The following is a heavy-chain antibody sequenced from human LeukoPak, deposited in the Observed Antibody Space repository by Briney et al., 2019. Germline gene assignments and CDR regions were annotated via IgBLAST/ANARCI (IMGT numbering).Heavy chain of an antibody. CDR1: GFTFSNYW. Sequence: GGSLRLSCAASGFTFSNYWMTWVRQAPGKGLEWMANIKQDGSEKYYVDSVKGRFTISRDNAKDSLYLQMNSLRAEDTAVYYCATVYNLDYWGQGTLVTVSS. CDR2: IKQDGSEK. J-gene: IGHJ4*02. CDR3: ATVYNLDY. D-gene: IGHD1-14*01. V-gene: IGHV3-7*03.